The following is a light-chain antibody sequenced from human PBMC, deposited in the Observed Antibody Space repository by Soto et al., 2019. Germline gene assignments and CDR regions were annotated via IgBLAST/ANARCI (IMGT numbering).Light chain of an antibody. CDR1: GSDLGGYNF. V-gene: IGLV2-14*01. J-gene: IGLJ1*01. CDR2: EVT. Sequence: QSALTQPASVSGSPGQSITISCTGTGSDLGGYNFVSWYQQYPGKAPKLMIYEVTNRPSGVSSRFSGSKSGNTASLTISGLQADDEADYYCSSYTSSSTLAYVFGTGTQLTVL. CDR3: SSYTSSSTLAYV.